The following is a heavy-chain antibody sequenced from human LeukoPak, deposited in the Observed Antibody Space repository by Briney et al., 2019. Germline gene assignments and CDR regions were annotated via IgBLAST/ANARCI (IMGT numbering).Heavy chain of an antibody. CDR2: IYYSGST. CDR3: ARDIARTYYGSGRGFDV. D-gene: IGHD3-10*01. V-gene: IGHV4-30-4*01. Sequence: SETLSLTCAVSGGSISSGDYYWSWIRQPPGKGLEWIGYIYYSGSTYYNPSLKSRVTISVDTSKNQFSLKLSSVTAADTAVYYCARDIARTYYGSGRGFDVWGQGTTVTVSS. J-gene: IGHJ6*02. CDR1: GGSISSGDYY.